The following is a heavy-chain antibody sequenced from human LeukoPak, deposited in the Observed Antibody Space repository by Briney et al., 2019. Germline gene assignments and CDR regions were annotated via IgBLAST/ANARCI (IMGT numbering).Heavy chain of an antibody. V-gene: IGHV3-30*04. CDR3: ARNKPITAFFGMDV. Sequence: GGSLRLSCAASGFSFSGYALHRVRQAPGKGLEWVAVISYGGTKEYYADSVKGRFTISKDNSKNTLYLQMNSLRHEDTAVYHCARNKPITAFFGMDVWGQGTTVIVSS. J-gene: IGHJ6*02. CDR1: GFSFSGYA. CDR2: ISYGGTKE. D-gene: IGHD6-6*01.